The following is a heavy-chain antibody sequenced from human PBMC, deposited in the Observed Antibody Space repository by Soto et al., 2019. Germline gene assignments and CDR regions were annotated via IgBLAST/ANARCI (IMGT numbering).Heavy chain of an antibody. J-gene: IGHJ4*02. V-gene: IGHV3-21*03. CDR3: ARDLGLWFGDLSYYFDH. D-gene: IGHD3-10*01. CDR2: ISRRRNYI. Sequence: PVGSLRLSCAASGFTFTSYSMNWVRQAPGQGLEWVSSISRRRNYIYYAETEKGRFTISRDNAKKTQYLQMNRLRADDTTKYNCARDLGLWFGDLSYYFDHWGQGT. CDR1: GFTFTSYS.